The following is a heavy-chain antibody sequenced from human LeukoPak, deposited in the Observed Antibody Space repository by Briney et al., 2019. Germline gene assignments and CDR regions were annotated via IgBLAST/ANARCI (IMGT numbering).Heavy chain of an antibody. CDR2: IYTSGST. J-gene: IGHJ4*02. D-gene: IGHD6-19*01. CDR3: ASHSPGIAGAGTDY. V-gene: IGHV4-4*07. CDR1: GGSISNYY. Sequence: SETLSLTCTVSGGSISNYYWSWLRQPAGKGLEWIGRIYTSGSTNYNPSLKSRVTMSVDTSKNQFSLKLSSVTAADTAVYYCASHSPGIAGAGTDYWGQGTLVTVSS.